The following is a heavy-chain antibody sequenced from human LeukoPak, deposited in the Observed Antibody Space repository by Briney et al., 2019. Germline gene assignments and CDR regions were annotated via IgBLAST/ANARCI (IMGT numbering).Heavy chain of an antibody. J-gene: IGHJ5*02. CDR2: IYNSGST. V-gene: IGHV4-59*01. CDR3: ASTGYSSGWYGFWFDP. CDR1: GGSISSYY. D-gene: IGHD6-19*01. Sequence: PSETLSLTCTVSGGSISSYYWGWIRQPPGKGLEWIGYIYNSGSTNYNPSLKSRVTISVDTSKNQFSLKLSSVTAADTAVYYCASTGYSSGWYGFWFDPWGQGTLVTVSS.